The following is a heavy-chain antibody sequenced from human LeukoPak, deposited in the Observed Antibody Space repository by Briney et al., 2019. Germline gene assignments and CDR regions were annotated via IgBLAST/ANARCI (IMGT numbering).Heavy chain of an antibody. J-gene: IGHJ2*01. V-gene: IGHV1-69*05. Sequence: SVKVSCKASGGTFSSYAISWVRQVPGQGLEWMGGIIPIFGTANYAQKFRGRVTITTDESTSTAYMELSSLRSEDTAVYYCARHSGSYSRYFDLWGRGTLVTVSS. CDR1: GGTFSSYA. D-gene: IGHD1-26*01. CDR2: IIPIFGTA. CDR3: ARHSGSYSRYFDL.